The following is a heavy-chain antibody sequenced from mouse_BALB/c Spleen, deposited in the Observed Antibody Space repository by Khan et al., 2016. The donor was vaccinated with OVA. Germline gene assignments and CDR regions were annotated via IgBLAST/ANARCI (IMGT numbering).Heavy chain of an antibody. V-gene: IGHV9-1*02. CDR1: GYTFTNYG. Sequence: QIQLVQSGPELKKPGETVKISCKASGYTFTNYGMNWVKQAPGKGLKWMGWINTYTGEPTYTGDFKGRFAFSLETSASTAYLQINNLKNEDMGTYFCARGASYWYYDVWGAGTTVTVSS. CDR2: INTYTGEP. CDR3: ARGASYWYYDV. J-gene: IGHJ1*01.